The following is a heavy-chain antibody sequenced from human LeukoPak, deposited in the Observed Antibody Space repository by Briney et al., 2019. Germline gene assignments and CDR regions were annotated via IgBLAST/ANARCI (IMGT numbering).Heavy chain of an antibody. J-gene: IGHJ4*02. V-gene: IGHV1-2*06. CDR3: ARADDYGDYPDY. D-gene: IGHD4-17*01. CDR2: INPNSGAT. CDR1: GYNFAGYY. Sequence: ASVKVSCKASGYNFAGYYMHWVRQAPGQGLEWMGRINPNSGATRFAQKFQGRVTMTGDESITTAYMELSSLKSDDTAVYYCARADDYGDYPDYWGQGTLVTVSS.